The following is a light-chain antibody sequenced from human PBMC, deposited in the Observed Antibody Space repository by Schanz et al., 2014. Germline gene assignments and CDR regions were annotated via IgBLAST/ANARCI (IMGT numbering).Light chain of an antibody. Sequence: QSALTQPASVSGSPGQSITISCTGTSSDVGAYNYVSWYQQHPGKVPKLLIFEVSQRPSGVPDRFSGSKSGNTASLTISGLQAEDEADYYCSSYTSSTTLVFGGGTKVTVL. J-gene: IGLJ3*02. CDR3: SSYTSSTTLV. CDR1: SSDVGAYNY. CDR2: EVS. V-gene: IGLV2-14*01.